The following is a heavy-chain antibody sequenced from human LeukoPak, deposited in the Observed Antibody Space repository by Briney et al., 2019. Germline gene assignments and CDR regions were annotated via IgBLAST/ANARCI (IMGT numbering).Heavy chain of an antibody. Sequence: SETLSLTCTVSGGSISSSSYYWGWIRQPPGKGRECIGGIYYSGSTYYNQSLTSRAKISVDTPKNHSSLTLSSVTAADTAVYYCERRTNSGRKVGDWFDPGAREPWSPSPQ. J-gene: IGHJ5*02. V-gene: IGHV4-39*02. CDR3: ERRTNSGRKVGDWFDP. CDR1: GGSISSSSYY. CDR2: IYYSGST. D-gene: IGHD1-26*01.